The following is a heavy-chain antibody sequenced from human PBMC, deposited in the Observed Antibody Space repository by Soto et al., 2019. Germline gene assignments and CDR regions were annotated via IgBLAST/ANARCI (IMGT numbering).Heavy chain of an antibody. CDR1: GGSINSSYW. Sequence: QVQLQESGPGLVKPSETLSLTCVVSGGSINSSYWWNWVRQPPGKGLEWIGEISHGGSTNFNPSLKRRATISVDKSKNHVSLKLDSVTAADPAVYYCAREVSGIQAFDYWGQGTLVTVSS. J-gene: IGHJ4*02. CDR3: AREVSGIQAFDY. CDR2: ISHGGST. D-gene: IGHD1-20*01. V-gene: IGHV4-4*02.